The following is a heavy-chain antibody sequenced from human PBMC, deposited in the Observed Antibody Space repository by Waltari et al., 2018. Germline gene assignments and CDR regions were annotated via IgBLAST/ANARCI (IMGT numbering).Heavy chain of an antibody. CDR3: AGRGAKMFSI. J-gene: IGHJ4*02. Sequence: QVQLQESGPGLVQPSQTLSLTCRVSGFPLSRGSYYWSWIRQHPGKGLEWIGYISHSGDTDYSPSLRSRLTLSVDTSKNQFSLKLNSVTAADTGVYFCAGRGAKMFSIWGRGTLVTVSS. CDR1: GFPLSRGSYY. D-gene: IGHD3-3*02. V-gene: IGHV4-31*02. CDR2: ISHSGDT.